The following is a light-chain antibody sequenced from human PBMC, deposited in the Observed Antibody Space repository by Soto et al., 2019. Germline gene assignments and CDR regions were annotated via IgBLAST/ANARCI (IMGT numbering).Light chain of an antibody. CDR3: HQRSTWPFT. CDR1: QSISTY. J-gene: IGKJ3*01. Sequence: EIVLTQSPATLSLSPGERATLSCRASQSISTYLAWYQQKPGRAPRLLIYDASNRAAGIPARFGGSGYGTDFTLTISSLEPEDFAVYYCHQRSTWPFTFGPGTKVDI. CDR2: DAS. V-gene: IGKV3-11*01.